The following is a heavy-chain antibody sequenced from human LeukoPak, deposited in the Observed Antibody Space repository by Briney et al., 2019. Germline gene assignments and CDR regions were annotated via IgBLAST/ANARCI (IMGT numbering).Heavy chain of an antibody. CDR3: AKARSWELQDY. D-gene: IGHD1-26*01. Sequence: GGSLRLSCAASGFTFSSYSMNWVRQAPGKGLEWVSAISGSGGSTYYADSVKGRFTISRDNSKNTLYLQMNSLRAEDTAVYYCAKARSWELQDYWGQGTLVTVSS. CDR2: ISGSGGST. CDR1: GFTFSSYS. V-gene: IGHV3-23*01. J-gene: IGHJ4*02.